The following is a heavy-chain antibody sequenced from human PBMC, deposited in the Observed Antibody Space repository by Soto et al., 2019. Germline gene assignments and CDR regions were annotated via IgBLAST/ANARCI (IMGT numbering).Heavy chain of an antibody. CDR1: GYTFTSYY. J-gene: IGHJ4*02. V-gene: IGHV1-46*01. CDR2: INPSGGST. D-gene: IGHD2-15*01. Sequence: ASVKVSCKASGYTFTSYYMHWVRQAPGQGLEWMGIINPSGGSTSYAQKFQGRVTMTRDTSTSTAYMELRSLRSDDTAVYYCARDHPLQIVVVVAATLDYWGQGTLVTVSS. CDR3: ARDHPLQIVVVVAATLDY.